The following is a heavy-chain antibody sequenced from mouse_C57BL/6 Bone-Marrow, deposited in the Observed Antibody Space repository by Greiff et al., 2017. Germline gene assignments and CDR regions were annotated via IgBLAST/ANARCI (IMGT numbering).Heavy chain of an antibody. D-gene: IGHD2-4*01. Sequence: VQLQQSGPELVKPGASVKMSCKASGYTFTDYNMHWVKQSHGKSLEWIGYINPNNGGTSYNQKFKGKATLTVNKSSSTAYMELRSLTSEDSAVYYCARVSFYYDYTWFAYWGQGPLVTVSA. CDR2: INPNNGGT. J-gene: IGHJ3*01. V-gene: IGHV1-22*01. CDR1: GYTFTDYN. CDR3: ARVSFYYDYTWFAY.